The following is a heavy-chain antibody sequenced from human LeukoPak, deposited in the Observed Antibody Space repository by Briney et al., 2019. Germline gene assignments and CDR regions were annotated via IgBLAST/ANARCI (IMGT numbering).Heavy chain of an antibody. Sequence: GGSLRLSCAASGFTFSSYWMHWVRQVPGKGLVWVARINPGGSSITYADSVKGRFTISRDNAKNTLYLQMDSLRAEDTGVYYCARVVGATNDGWFDPWGQGTLVTVSS. D-gene: IGHD1-26*01. CDR1: GFTFSSYW. CDR2: INPGGSSI. J-gene: IGHJ5*02. CDR3: ARVVGATNDGWFDP. V-gene: IGHV3-74*01.